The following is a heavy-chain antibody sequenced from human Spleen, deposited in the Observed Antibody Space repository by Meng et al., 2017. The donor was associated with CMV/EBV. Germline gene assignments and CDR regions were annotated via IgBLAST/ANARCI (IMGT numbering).Heavy chain of an antibody. D-gene: IGHD1-1*01. Sequence: LSCAASGFTFSGHSMHWVRQAPGKGLVWVSHINSDGSTIVYADSVKGRFTSSRDNAKNTLYLQMNNLRVEDTAVYYCARKYDTTGLGPWGQGTLV. J-gene: IGHJ5*02. CDR1: GFTFSGHS. V-gene: IGHV3-74*01. CDR3: ARKYDTTGLGP. CDR2: INSDGSTI.